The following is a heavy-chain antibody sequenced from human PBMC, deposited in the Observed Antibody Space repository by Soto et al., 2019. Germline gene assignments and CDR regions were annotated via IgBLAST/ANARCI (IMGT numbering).Heavy chain of an antibody. CDR2: ISYSGST. J-gene: IGHJ5*02. CDR1: GGSISSFD. D-gene: IGHD2-21*01. CDR3: ARETYRHYVGYFDP. V-gene: IGHV4-59*12. Sequence: PSETLSLTCTVSGGSISSFDWNWIRQSPGKGLEWIGYISYSGSTNYNPSLKSRVTISVDTSKNQFSLKLSSVTAADTAVYYCARETYRHYVGYFDPWGQGIQVTIST.